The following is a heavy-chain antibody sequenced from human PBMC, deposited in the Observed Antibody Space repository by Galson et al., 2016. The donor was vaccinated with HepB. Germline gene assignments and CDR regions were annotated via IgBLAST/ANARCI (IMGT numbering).Heavy chain of an antibody. Sequence: SETLSLTCSVSGASISDHSWSWIRLPPGKGLEWIGYIHTNGNSDSNPSLRGRVTMSVDTSKKHVSLRLSSVTAADTAVYYCARGGWSMDYWGQGTLVTVSS. J-gene: IGHJ4*02. CDR1: GASISDHS. CDR2: IHTNGNS. CDR3: ARGGWSMDY. V-gene: IGHV4-59*11. D-gene: IGHD6-19*01.